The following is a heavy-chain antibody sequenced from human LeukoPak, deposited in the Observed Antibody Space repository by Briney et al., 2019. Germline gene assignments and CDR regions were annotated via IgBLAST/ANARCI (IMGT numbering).Heavy chain of an antibody. J-gene: IGHJ4*02. D-gene: IGHD2-8*02. CDR1: EFTFSSYG. Sequence: GGSLRLPCAASEFTFSSYGMHWVRQAPGKGLEWVAVVWYDGSDKYYADSVKGRFTVSRDNSKSTLYLQMNSLRAEDTAVYYCARTTGGHLDSWGQGTLVTVSS. CDR2: VWYDGSDK. V-gene: IGHV3-33*01. CDR3: ARTTGGHLDS.